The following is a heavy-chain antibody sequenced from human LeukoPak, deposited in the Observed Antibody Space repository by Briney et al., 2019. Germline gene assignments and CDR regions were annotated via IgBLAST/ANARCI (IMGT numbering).Heavy chain of an antibody. CDR1: GFTFSSYG. Sequence: GRSLRLSCAASGFTFSSYGMHWVRQAPGKGPEWVAVISYDGSNKYYADSVKGRFTISRDNSKNTLYLQMNSLRAEDTAVYYCAKDVTYDSSGYFRVNYYYGMDVWGQGTTVTVSS. CDR3: AKDVTYDSSGYFRVNYYYGMDV. CDR2: ISYDGSNK. V-gene: IGHV3-30*18. D-gene: IGHD3-22*01. J-gene: IGHJ6*02.